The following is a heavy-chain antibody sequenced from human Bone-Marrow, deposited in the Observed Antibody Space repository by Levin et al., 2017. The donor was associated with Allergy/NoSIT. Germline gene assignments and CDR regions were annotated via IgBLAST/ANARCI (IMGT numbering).Heavy chain of an antibody. CDR1: GFTFTSYS. J-gene: IGHJ6*02. CDR2: ISHDGDKK. D-gene: IGHD7-27*01. V-gene: IGHV3-30-3*01. Sequence: GGSLRLSCAASGFTFTSYSIHWVRQAPGKGLEWVAVISHDGDKKHYADSVKGRFTISRDNSMKTVFLQMNSLRVEDTALYYCASSWGDFFYYSMNVWGQGTTVTVSS. CDR3: ASSWGDFFYYSMNV.